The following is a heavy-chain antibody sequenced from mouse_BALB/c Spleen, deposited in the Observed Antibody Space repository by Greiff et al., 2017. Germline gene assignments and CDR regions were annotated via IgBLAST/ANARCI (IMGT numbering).Heavy chain of an antibody. CDR2: INPSNGRT. J-gene: IGHJ4*01. Sequence: QVQLQQPGAELVKPGASVKLSCKASGYTFTSYWMHWVKQRPEQGLEWIGEINPSNGRTNYNEKFKSKATLTVDKSSSTAYMQLSSLTSEDSAVYYCAVTDYYAMDYWGQGTSVTVSS. D-gene: IGHD2-1*01. CDR3: AVTDYYAMDY. CDR1: GYTFTSYW. V-gene: IGHV1S81*02.